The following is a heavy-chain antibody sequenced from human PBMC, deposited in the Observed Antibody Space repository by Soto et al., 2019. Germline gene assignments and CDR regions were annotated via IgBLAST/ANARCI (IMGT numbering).Heavy chain of an antibody. CDR3: ARREIQGPIDY. Sequence: PSETLSPTCAVSGYSISSSNWWGWIRQPPGKGLEWIGYIYYSGTTYYNPSLKSRVTMSVDTSKNQFSLKLTSVTAVETAVYYCARREIQGPIDYWGQGTLVTVSS. CDR1: GYSISSSNW. J-gene: IGHJ4*02. V-gene: IGHV4-28*01. D-gene: IGHD1-26*01. CDR2: IYYSGTT.